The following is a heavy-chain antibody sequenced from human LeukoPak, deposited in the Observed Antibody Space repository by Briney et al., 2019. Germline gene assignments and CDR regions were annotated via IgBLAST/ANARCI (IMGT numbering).Heavy chain of an antibody. CDR2: INSDGSFT. Sequence: GESLRLSCAASGFIFRNYWMYWVRQVPGKGLVWVSRINSDGSFTHNVDSVKGRFSISRDNSKNTLYLHMTSLKVEDTAVYYCVKLGSGYWGQGALVTVSS. CDR1: GFIFRNYW. D-gene: IGHD3-10*02. CDR3: VKLGSGY. J-gene: IGHJ4*02. V-gene: IGHV3-74*01.